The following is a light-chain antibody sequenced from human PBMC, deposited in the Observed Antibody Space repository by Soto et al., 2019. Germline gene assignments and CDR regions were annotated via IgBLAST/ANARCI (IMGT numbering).Light chain of an antibody. V-gene: IGKV3-20*01. CDR3: QQYGSSLLT. CDR1: QSVRSNY. CDR2: DAS. Sequence: EIVLTQSPDTLSLSPGERATLSCRASQSVRSNYLAWYQQKPGQAPRFLIYDASSRATGIPDRFSGSGSGTDVTLTFSRLEPEDFAVYYCQQYGSSLLTFGGGTKVEIK. J-gene: IGKJ4*01.